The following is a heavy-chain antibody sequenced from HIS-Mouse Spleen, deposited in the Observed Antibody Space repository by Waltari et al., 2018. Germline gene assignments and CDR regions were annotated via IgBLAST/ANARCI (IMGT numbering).Heavy chain of an antibody. CDR3: ARGWVREAANDAFDI. Sequence: QVQLQQWGAGLLKPSETLSLTCAVYGGSFSGYYWSWIRQPPGKGLEWIGEINHSGSTNSNPSLKSRVTISVDTSKNQFSLKLSSVTAADTAVYYCARGWVREAANDAFDIWGQGTMVTVSS. CDR2: INHSGST. V-gene: IGHV4-34*01. CDR1: GGSFSGYY. D-gene: IGHD6-13*01. J-gene: IGHJ3*02.